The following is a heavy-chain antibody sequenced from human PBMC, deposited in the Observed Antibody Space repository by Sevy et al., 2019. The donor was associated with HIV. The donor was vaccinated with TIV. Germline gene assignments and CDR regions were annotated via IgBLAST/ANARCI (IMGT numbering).Heavy chain of an antibody. V-gene: IGHV3-30*15. CDR3: AREGGHTAAWSPGNF. Sequence: GGSLRLSCAASGFTFNSHGFHWVRQAPGKGLEWVALISYDGRIKYYADSVKGRFIISRDDARNTLYLQMSGLRAEDTAVYYCAREGGHTAAWSPGNFWGQGPWSPSPQ. CDR2: ISYDGRIK. CDR1: GFTFNSHG. D-gene: IGHD2-15*01. J-gene: IGHJ4*02.